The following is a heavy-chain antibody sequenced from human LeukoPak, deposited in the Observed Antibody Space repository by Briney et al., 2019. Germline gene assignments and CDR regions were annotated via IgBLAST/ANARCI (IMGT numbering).Heavy chain of an antibody. CDR2: INPSGGST. CDR3: ARTWQWLVLGSDWFDP. D-gene: IGHD6-19*01. Sequence: ASVKVSCKASGYTLTSYYMHWVRQAPGQGLEWMGIINPSGGSTSYAQKFQGRVTMTRNTSISTAYMELSSLRSEDTAVYYCARTWQWLVLGSDWFDPWGQGTLVTVSS. J-gene: IGHJ5*02. CDR1: GYTLTSYY. V-gene: IGHV1-46*01.